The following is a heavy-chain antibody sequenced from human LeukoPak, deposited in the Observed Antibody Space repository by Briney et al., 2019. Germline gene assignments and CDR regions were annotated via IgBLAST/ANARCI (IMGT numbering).Heavy chain of an antibody. CDR3: ARAQLYYDFWSGYYRDLYFDY. J-gene: IGHJ4*02. V-gene: IGHV4-39*07. CDR2: IYFSGST. D-gene: IGHD3-3*01. CDR1: GGSISSSGYY. Sequence: SETLSLTCTVSGGSISSSGYYWGWIRQPPGKGLEWIGSIYFSGSTNYNPSLKSRVTISADTSKNQFSLKLSSVTAADTAVYYCARAQLYYDFWSGYYRDLYFDYWGQGTLVTVSS.